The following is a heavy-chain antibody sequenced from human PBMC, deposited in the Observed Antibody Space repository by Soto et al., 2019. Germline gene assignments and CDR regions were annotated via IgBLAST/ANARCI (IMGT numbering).Heavy chain of an antibody. Sequence: GESLKISCNGSGYNFAVYWIALVLQMPGKGLELMGIIYPSDSDTRYRPSFQGQVTISADKSISSAYLQWSSLRASDTAMYYCARGGVSTRTFDYWGQGTPVTVSS. CDR3: ARGGVSTRTFDY. J-gene: IGHJ4*02. V-gene: IGHV5-51*01. CDR2: IYPSDSDT. CDR1: GYNFAVYW. D-gene: IGHD3-3*01.